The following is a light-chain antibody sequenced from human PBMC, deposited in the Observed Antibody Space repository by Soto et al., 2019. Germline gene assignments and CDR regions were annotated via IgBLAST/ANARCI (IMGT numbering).Light chain of an antibody. CDR1: QSVSSD. Sequence: EIVMTQSPATLSVSPGERATLSCRASQSVSSDLAWYHQKPGQAPRLLIYGASTRATGIPARFSGSGSGTEFTLTFNSLQSEDFAVYYCQQYSNWPRTFGQGTKVEIK. CDR3: QQYSNWPRT. CDR2: GAS. J-gene: IGKJ1*01. V-gene: IGKV3-15*01.